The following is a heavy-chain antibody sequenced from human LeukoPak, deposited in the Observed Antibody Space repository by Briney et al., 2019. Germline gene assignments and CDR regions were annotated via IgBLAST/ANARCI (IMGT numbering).Heavy chain of an antibody. J-gene: IGHJ4*02. D-gene: IGHD3-3*01. V-gene: IGHV4-59*01. CDR1: GGSISSYY. Sequence: PSETLSLTCTVSGGSISSYYWSWIRQPPGKGLEWIGYIYYSGSTNYNPSLKSRVTISVDTSKNQFSLKLSSVTAADTAAYYCARQVQPYDFWSGYYAFDYWGQGTLVTVSS. CDR2: IYYSGST. CDR3: ARQVQPYDFWSGYYAFDY.